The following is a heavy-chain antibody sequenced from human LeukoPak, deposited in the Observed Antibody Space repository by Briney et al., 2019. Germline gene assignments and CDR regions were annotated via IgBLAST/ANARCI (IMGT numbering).Heavy chain of an antibody. J-gene: IGHJ4*02. CDR1: GFTFSSYS. V-gene: IGHV3-21*01. D-gene: IGHD3-22*01. CDR3: ARDMGTEYYYDSSGYYANYFDY. CDR2: ISSSSSYI. Sequence: PGESLRLSCAASGFTFSSYSMNWVRQAPGKGLEWVSSISSSSSYIYYADSVKGRFTISRDNAKNSLYLQMNSLRAEDTAVYYCARDMGTEYYYDSSGYYANYFDYWGQGTLVTVSS.